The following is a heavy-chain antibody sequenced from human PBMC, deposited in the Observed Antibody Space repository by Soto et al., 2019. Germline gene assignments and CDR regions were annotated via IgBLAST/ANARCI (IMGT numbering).Heavy chain of an antibody. CDR1: GYTFTGYY. CDR3: ARTPYDRSGFDY. D-gene: IGHD3-22*01. V-gene: IGHV1-2*04. CDR2: INPNSGGT. Sequence: QVQLVQSGAEVKKPGASVKVSCKASGYTFTGYYMHWVRQAPGQGLEWMGWINPNSGGTNYAQKFQGWVTMTRETSISTSYMELSRLRSDDTAVYYCARTPYDRSGFDYWGQGTLVTVSS. J-gene: IGHJ4*02.